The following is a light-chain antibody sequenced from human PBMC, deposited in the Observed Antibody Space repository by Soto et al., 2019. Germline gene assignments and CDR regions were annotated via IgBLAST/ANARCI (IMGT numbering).Light chain of an antibody. CDR2: EVN. CDR3: SSYAGSSNV. V-gene: IGLV2-8*01. J-gene: IGLJ1*01. Sequence: QSVLTQPPSASGSPGQSVAISCTGTSSDVGGYNYVSWYQQHPGKAPKLMIYEVNKRPSGVPDRFSGSKSGTTASLTVSGLQAEDEADYYCSSYAGSSNVFGTGTKLTV. CDR1: SSDVGGYNY.